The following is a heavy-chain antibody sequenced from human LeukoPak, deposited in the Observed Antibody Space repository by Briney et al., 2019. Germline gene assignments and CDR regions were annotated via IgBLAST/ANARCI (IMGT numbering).Heavy chain of an antibody. J-gene: IGHJ4*02. CDR2: IKQDGSEK. CDR1: GFTFSSYW. Sequence: GGSLRLSCAASGFTFSSYWMSWVRQAPGKGLEWVANIKQDGSEKYYVDSVKGRFTISRDNAKNSLYLQMNSLRAEDMALYYCAKSRFLEWLTFDYWGQGTLVTVSS. V-gene: IGHV3-7*03. D-gene: IGHD3-3*01. CDR3: AKSRFLEWLTFDY.